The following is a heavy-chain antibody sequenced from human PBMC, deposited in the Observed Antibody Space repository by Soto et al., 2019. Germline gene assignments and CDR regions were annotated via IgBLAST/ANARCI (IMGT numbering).Heavy chain of an antibody. CDR2: IIPILGIA. CDR1: GGTFSSYT. V-gene: IGHV1-69*02. J-gene: IGHJ3*02. Sequence: QVQLVQSGAEVKKPGSSVKVSCKASGGTFSSYTISWVRQAPGQGLEWMGRIIPILGIANYAQKFQGRVTITADKSTSTAYMELSSLRSEDTAVYYCARVQRPPSRLGAFYIWGQGTMVTVSS. CDR3: ARVQRPPSRLGAFYI. D-gene: IGHD5-18*01.